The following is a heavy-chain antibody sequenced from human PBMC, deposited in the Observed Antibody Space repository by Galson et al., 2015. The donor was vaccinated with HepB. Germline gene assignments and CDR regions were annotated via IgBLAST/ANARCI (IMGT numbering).Heavy chain of an antibody. CDR2: ISWDGGST. D-gene: IGHD6-13*01. V-gene: IGHV3-43*01. Sequence: SLRLSCAASGFTSDDYTMHWVRQAPGKGLEWVSLISWDGGSTYYADSVRGRFTISRDNSKNSLYLQMNSLRTEDTALYYCAKEEAGIAAAGTFDYWGQGTLVTVSS. CDR1: GFTSDDYT. CDR3: AKEEAGIAAAGTFDY. J-gene: IGHJ4*02.